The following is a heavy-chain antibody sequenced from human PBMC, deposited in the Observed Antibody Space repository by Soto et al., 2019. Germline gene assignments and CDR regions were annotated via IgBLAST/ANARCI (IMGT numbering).Heavy chain of an antibody. CDR3: ARRRIQLCTFGY. CDR2: IIPIFGTA. Sequence: QVQLVQSGAEVKKPGSSVKVSCKASGGTFSSYAISWVRQAPGQGLEWMGGIIPIFGTANYAQKFQGRVTIAEDESTSTAYMGRRRLRAEATDVYDCARRRIQLCTFGYWGQGTLVTVSS. D-gene: IGHD5-18*01. V-gene: IGHV1-69*12. CDR1: GGTFSSYA. J-gene: IGHJ4*02.